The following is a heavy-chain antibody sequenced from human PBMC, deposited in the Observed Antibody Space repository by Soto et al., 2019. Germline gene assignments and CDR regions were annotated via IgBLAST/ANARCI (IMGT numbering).Heavy chain of an antibody. J-gene: IGHJ5*01. CDR1: GFTFRSYA. CDR3: AKEKTGRPKWFDS. D-gene: IGHD6-6*01. V-gene: IGHV3-23*01. Sequence: GGSLRLSCAASGFTFRSYAMSWVRQAPGKGLEWVSAISGSGGSTYYADSVKGRFTISRDNSKNTLYLQMNSLRAEDTAVYYFAKEKTGRPKWFDSWGQGTLVTVSS. CDR2: ISGSGGST.